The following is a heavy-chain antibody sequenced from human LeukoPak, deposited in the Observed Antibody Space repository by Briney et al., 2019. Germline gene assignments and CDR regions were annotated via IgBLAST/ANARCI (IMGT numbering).Heavy chain of an antibody. CDR2: ISYTGADT. J-gene: IGHJ4*02. V-gene: IGHV3-23*01. CDR1: GFTFTTYA. D-gene: IGHD2-15*01. Sequence: GGSLRLSCAPSGFTFTTYAMSWVRQAPGNGLEWISAISYTGADTYYADSVKGRFTISRDNSKSTLYLQMNSLRAEDTAVYYCARGNYCSGGSCYYMAFDWWGQGTLVTVSS. CDR3: ARGNYCSGGSCYYMAFDW.